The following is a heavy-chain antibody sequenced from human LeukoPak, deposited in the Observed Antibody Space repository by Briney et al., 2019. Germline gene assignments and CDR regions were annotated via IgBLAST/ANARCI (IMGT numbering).Heavy chain of an antibody. D-gene: IGHD6-13*01. J-gene: IGHJ4*02. Sequence: GASVKVSCKASGYTFTGYYMHWVRQAPGQGLEWMGWINPNSGGTNYAQKFQGWVTMTRDTSISTAYMELSRLRSDDTAVYYCARDREGSSSSFDYWGQGTLVTVSS. CDR3: ARDREGSSSSFDY. CDR1: GYTFTGYY. V-gene: IGHV1-2*04. CDR2: INPNSGGT.